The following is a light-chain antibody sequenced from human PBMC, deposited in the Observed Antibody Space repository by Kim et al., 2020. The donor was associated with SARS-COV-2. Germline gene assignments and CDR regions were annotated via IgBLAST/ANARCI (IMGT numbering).Light chain of an antibody. V-gene: IGLV6-57*02. J-gene: IGLJ3*02. CDR1: RGSIASNY. CDR2: EDN. CDR3: QSYDSSNWV. Sequence: TSTISATGSRGSIASNYVQWYQQRPGSAPTTVIYEDNQRPSGVPDRFSGSIDSSSNSASLTISGLKTEDEADYYCQSYDSSNWVFGGGTQLTVL.